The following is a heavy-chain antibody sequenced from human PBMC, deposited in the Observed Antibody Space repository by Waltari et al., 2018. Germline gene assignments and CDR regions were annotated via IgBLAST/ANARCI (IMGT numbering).Heavy chain of an antibody. Sequence: EVQLVESGGGLVQPGGSLRLSCAASGFTFSSHWMSWVRQAPGKGLEWVANIKQDGSEKYYVDSVKCRFTISRDNAKNSLYLQMNSLRAEDTAVYYCARDCGNYDFWSGYYMIYYYYGMDVWGQGTTVTVSS. V-gene: IGHV3-7*01. CDR2: IKQDGSEK. D-gene: IGHD3-3*01. CDR3: ARDCGNYDFWSGYYMIYYYYGMDV. CDR1: GFTFSSHW. J-gene: IGHJ6*02.